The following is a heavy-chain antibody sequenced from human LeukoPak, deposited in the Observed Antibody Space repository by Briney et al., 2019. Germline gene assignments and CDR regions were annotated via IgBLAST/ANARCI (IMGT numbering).Heavy chain of an antibody. CDR2: ISSSSSTI. D-gene: IGHD6-13*01. CDR1: GFTVNSND. V-gene: IGHV3-48*02. CDR3: ASAWIGSSWPASY. Sequence: GGSETLLCAASGFTVNSNDMSWVRQAPGKGLEWVSYISSSSSTIYYADSVKGRFTISRDNAKNSLYLQMNSLRDEDTAVYYCASAWIGSSWPASYWGHRNPFSVSS. J-gene: IGHJ4*01.